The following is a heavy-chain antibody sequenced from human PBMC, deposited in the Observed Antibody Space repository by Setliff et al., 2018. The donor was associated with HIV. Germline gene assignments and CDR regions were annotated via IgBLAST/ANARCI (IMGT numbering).Heavy chain of an antibody. CDR2: IFYSGST. V-gene: IGHV4-39*07. Sequence: SETLSLTCTVSGGPINRSPYYWGWIRQPPGKGLEWIASIFYSGSTYHNPSLKSRVTISVDTANNQFSLKVNSMTAAGSAIYYCARVESGILGYWGRGTLVTVSS. CDR1: GGPINRSPYY. CDR3: ARVESGILGY. J-gene: IGHJ4*02. D-gene: IGHD1-26*01.